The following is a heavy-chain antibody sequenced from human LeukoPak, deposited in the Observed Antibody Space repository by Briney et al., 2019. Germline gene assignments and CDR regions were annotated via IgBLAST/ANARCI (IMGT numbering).Heavy chain of an antibody. CDR3: TTSYYDFWSYSSEYFQH. CDR1: GYTFSGYY. V-gene: IGHV1-2*02. J-gene: IGHJ1*01. D-gene: IGHD3-3*01. CDR2: INPNSGGT. Sequence: ASVKVSCKASGYTFSGYYMHWVRQAPGQGLEWMGWINPNSGGTKYAQKFQGRVTMTRDTSISTACMELSRLRSDDTAVYYCTTSYYDFWSYSSEYFQHWGQGTLVTVSS.